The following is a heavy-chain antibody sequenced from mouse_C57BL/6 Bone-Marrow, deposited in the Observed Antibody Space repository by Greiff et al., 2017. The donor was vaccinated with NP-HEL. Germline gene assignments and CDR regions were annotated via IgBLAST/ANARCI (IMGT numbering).Heavy chain of an antibody. V-gene: IGHV1-42*01. Sequence: EVQLQQSGPELVKPGASVKISCKASGYSFTGYYMNWVKQSPEKSLEWIGEINPSTGGTTYNQKFKAKATLTVDKSSSTAYMQLKSLTSEDSAVYYCARRKGWYFDVWGTGTTVTVSS. CDR3: ARRKGWYFDV. CDR1: GYSFTGYY. CDR2: INPSTGGT. J-gene: IGHJ1*03.